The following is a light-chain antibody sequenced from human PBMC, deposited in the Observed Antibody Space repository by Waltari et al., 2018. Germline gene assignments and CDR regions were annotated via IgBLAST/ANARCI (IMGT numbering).Light chain of an antibody. CDR3: QHYVNSPQVT. J-gene: IGKJ4*01. Sequence: ELVLTQSPGTLSLSPGERATLSCRASQSVSSAFLAWYQQKPGQAPRLLIYGVSYRATGIPDRFSGSGSGADFTLAINRLEPEDFAVYYCQHYVNSPQVTFGGGTKVEIK. CDR2: GVS. V-gene: IGKV3-20*01. CDR1: QSVSSAF.